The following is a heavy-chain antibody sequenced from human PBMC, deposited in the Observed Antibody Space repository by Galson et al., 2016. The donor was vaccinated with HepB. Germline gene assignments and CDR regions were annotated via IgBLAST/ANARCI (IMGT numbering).Heavy chain of an antibody. J-gene: IGHJ5*01. Sequence: SLRLSCAASAITFSNYAMSWVRQAPGKGLEWVSAISASGDKTFYADSVKGRFTISRDNSKKVFFLQMNNLRAEDTAVYYCRVAAFYSWGQGTLVTVSS. V-gene: IGHV3-23*01. CDR2: ISASGDKT. CDR3: RVAAFYS. D-gene: IGHD2-15*01. CDR1: AITFSNYA.